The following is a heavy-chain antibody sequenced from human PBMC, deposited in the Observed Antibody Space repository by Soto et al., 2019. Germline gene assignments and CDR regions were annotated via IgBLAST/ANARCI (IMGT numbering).Heavy chain of an antibody. CDR3: ARGATSPSY. J-gene: IGHJ4*02. CDR2: ISSSGGSA. Sequence: PGGSLRLSCAASGFTFSSYGMSWVRQAPGKGLEWVSAISSSGGSAYYADSVKGRFTISRDSSKNTLYLQMNSLRAEDTAVYYCARGATSPSYWGQGTLVTVSS. V-gene: IGHV3-23*01. CDR1: GFTFSSYG.